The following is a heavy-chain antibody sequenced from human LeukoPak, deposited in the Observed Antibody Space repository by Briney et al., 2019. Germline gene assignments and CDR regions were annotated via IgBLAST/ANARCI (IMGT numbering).Heavy chain of an antibody. Sequence: VASVKVSCKASGYTFTSYGISWVRQAPGQGLEWMGWISAYNGNTNYAQKLQGRVTMTTDTSTSTAYMELRSLRSDDTAVYYCARDSRMTTVTTLGYWGQGTLVTVSS. D-gene: IGHD4-17*01. J-gene: IGHJ4*02. V-gene: IGHV1-18*01. CDR2: ISAYNGNT. CDR1: GYTFTSYG. CDR3: ARDSRMTTVTTLGY.